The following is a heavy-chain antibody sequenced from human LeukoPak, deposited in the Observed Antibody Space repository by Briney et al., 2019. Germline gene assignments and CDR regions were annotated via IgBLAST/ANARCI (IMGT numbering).Heavy chain of an antibody. Sequence: PGGSLRLSCAASGFTFSSYDTSWVRQAPGKGLEWVSAISGSGGSTYYADSVKGRFTISRDNSKNTLYLQMNSLRAEDTAVYYCAKYPSQFLDYGDSYYFDYWGQGTLVTVSS. CDR1: GFTFSSYD. J-gene: IGHJ4*02. CDR3: AKYPSQFLDYGDSYYFDY. V-gene: IGHV3-23*01. CDR2: ISGSGGST. D-gene: IGHD4-17*01.